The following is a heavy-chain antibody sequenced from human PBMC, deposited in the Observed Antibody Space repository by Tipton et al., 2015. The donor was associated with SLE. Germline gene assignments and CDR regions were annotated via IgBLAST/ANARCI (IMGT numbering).Heavy chain of an antibody. Sequence: TLSLTCAVYGGSFSGYYWSWIRQSPGKGLEWIGEINHSGSTNYNPSLKSRVTISVDTSKNQFSLKLSSVTAADTAVYYCARDSTAYSSGWVDAFDIWGQGTMVTVSS. CDR2: INHSGST. J-gene: IGHJ3*02. D-gene: IGHD6-19*01. CDR1: GGSFSGYY. V-gene: IGHV4-34*01. CDR3: ARDSTAYSSGWVDAFDI.